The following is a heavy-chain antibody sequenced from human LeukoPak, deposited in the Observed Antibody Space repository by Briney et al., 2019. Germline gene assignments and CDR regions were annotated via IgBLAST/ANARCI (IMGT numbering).Heavy chain of an antibody. Sequence: SETLSLTCTVSGGSISSSSYYWSWIRQPPGKGLEWIGEIIDTGSTKYNSSLKSRVTISVDTSKNQFSLSLDSVTAADTAVYYCARGLASGYPPIPFDYWGQGTLVTVSS. J-gene: IGHJ4*02. CDR2: IIDTGST. CDR1: GGSISSSSYY. V-gene: IGHV4-39*07. D-gene: IGHD3-3*01. CDR3: ARGLASGYPPIPFDY.